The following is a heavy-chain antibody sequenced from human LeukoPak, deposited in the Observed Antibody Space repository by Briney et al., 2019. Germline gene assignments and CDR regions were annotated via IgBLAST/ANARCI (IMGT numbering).Heavy chain of an antibody. CDR3: AKYPPPWLVNDRLDY. V-gene: IGHV3-23*01. CDR1: GFTFSSYA. D-gene: IGHD6-19*01. CDR2: ISGSGGST. J-gene: IGHJ4*02. Sequence: GGSLRLSCAASGFTFSSYAMSWVRQAPGKGLEWVSAISGSGGSTYYADSVKGRFTISRDNSKNPLYLQMNSLRAEDTAVYYCAKYPPPWLVNDRLDYWGQGTLVTVSS.